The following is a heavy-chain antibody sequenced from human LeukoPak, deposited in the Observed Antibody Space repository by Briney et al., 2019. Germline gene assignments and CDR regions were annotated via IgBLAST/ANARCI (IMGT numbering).Heavy chain of an antibody. CDR1: GFTVSSNY. J-gene: IGHJ4*02. D-gene: IGHD1-26*01. CDR2: IYSGGST. Sequence: PGGSLRLSCAASGFTVSSNYMSWVRQAPGKGLVWVSVIYSGGSTYYADSVKGRFTISRDNSKNTLYLQMNSLRAEDTAVYYCARVASGSYQYYFDYWGQGTLVTVSS. CDR3: ARVASGSYQYYFDY. V-gene: IGHV3-53*01.